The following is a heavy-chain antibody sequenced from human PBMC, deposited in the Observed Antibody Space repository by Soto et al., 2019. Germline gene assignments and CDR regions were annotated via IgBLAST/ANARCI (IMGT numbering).Heavy chain of an antibody. CDR1: GFTFSSYA. Sequence: EVQLLESGGGLVQPGGSLRLSCAASGFTFSSYAMSWVRQAPGKGLEWVSAISGSGGSKYYAAAVKGRFTISRDNSKNTLYLQMNSLRAEDTAVYYCAKLGSGSYHNYYYYGMDVWGQGTTVTVSS. D-gene: IGHD1-26*01. CDR2: ISGSGGSK. V-gene: IGHV3-23*01. J-gene: IGHJ6*02. CDR3: AKLGSGSYHNYYYYGMDV.